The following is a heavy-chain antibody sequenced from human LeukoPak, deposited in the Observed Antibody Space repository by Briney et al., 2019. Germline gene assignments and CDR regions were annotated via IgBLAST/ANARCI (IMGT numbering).Heavy chain of an antibody. Sequence: ASVKVSCKASGYTFTGYYMHWVRQAPGQGLEWMGWINPNSGGTNYAQKFQGRVTMTRDTSISTAYMELSRLRSDDTDVYYCARCVYPYGDQGFDYWGQGTLVTVSS. CDR1: GYTFTGYY. J-gene: IGHJ4*02. CDR3: ARCVYPYGDQGFDY. CDR2: INPNSGGT. V-gene: IGHV1-2*02. D-gene: IGHD4-17*01.